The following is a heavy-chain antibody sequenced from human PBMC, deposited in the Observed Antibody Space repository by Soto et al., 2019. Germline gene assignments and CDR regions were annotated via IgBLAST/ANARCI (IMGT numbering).Heavy chain of an antibody. CDR1: GFPFINYA. V-gene: IGHV3-23*01. J-gene: IGHJ5*02. D-gene: IGHD3-3*01. CDR2: ISNSGNSK. CDR3: AKLNSRTILKGNGFDP. Sequence: GGSLRLSCAASGFPFINYAMAWVRQAPGKGLEWVSGISNSGNSKYYADSVKGRFTIPRDNSKNTLYLEMNSLGAEDTALYYCAKLNSRTILKGNGFDPWGQGTLVTVSS.